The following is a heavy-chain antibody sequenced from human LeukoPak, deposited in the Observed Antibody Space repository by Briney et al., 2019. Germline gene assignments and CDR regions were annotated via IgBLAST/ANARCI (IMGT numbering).Heavy chain of an antibody. V-gene: IGHV1-2*04. J-gene: IGHJ4*02. CDR3: ASLRITIFGVDY. CDR1: GYTFSGYY. Sequence: ASVKVSCKASGYTFSGYYIHWVRQAPGQGLEWMGWINPKSGGTKFAQKFQGWVTLTRDTSVSTTYMELSRLRSDDTAVYYCASLRITIFGVDYWGQGTLVTVSS. D-gene: IGHD3-3*01. CDR2: INPKSGGT.